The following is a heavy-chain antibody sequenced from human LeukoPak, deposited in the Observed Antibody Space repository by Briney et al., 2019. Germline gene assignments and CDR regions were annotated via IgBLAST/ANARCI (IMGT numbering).Heavy chain of an antibody. J-gene: IGHJ6*03. CDR3: ARGDYSSSWHRADYYYMDV. CDR1: GDSISSGNYY. D-gene: IGHD6-13*01. V-gene: IGHV4-61*02. CDR2: IYTSGST. Sequence: SETLSLTCTVSGDSISSGNYYWSWIRQPAGKGLEWIGRIYTSGSTNYNPSLKSRVTISVDTSKNQFSLKLSSVTAADTAVYYCARGDYSSSWHRADYYYMDVWGKGTTVTVSS.